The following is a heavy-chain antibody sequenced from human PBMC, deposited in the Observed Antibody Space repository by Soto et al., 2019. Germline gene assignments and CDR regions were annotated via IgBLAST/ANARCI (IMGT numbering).Heavy chain of an antibody. D-gene: IGHD2-2*02. CDR1: GFTFDDYA. V-gene: IGHV3-9*01. J-gene: IGHJ3*02. CDR3: AKDRFAKYTPDAFDI. CDR2: ISWNSGSI. Sequence: SLRLSCAASGFTFDDYAMHWVRQAPGKGLEWVSGISWNSGSIGYADSVKGRFTISRDNAKNSPYLQMNSLRAEDTALYYCAKDRFAKYTPDAFDIWGQGTMVTVSS.